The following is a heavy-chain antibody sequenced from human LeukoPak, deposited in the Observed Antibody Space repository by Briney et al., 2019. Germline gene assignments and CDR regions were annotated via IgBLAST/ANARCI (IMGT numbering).Heavy chain of an antibody. V-gene: IGHV3-30*02. CDR1: GFTFSSYG. J-gene: IGHJ3*02. CDR2: IWYDGSNK. Sequence: GGSLRLSCAASGFTFSSYGMHWVRQAPGKGLEWVTVIWYDGSNKYYADSVKGRFTISRDNSKNTLYLQMNSLRAEDTAVYYCAKSHSYGYRVAFDIWGQGTMVTVSS. CDR3: AKSHSYGYRVAFDI. D-gene: IGHD5-18*01.